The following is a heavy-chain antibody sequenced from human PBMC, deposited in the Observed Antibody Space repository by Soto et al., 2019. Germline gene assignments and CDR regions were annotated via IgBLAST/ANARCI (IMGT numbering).Heavy chain of an antibody. V-gene: IGHV1-18*01. D-gene: IGHD2-2*01. CDR1: GYTFTSYG. CDR2: ISAYNGNT. CDR3: ARDNANYCSSTSCYLDY. J-gene: IGHJ4*02. Sequence: ASVKVSYKASGYTFTSYGISWVRQAPGQGLEWMGWISAYNGNTNYAQKLQGRVTMTTDTSTSTAYMELRSLRSDDTAVYYCARDNANYCSSTSCYLDYWGQGTLVTVSS.